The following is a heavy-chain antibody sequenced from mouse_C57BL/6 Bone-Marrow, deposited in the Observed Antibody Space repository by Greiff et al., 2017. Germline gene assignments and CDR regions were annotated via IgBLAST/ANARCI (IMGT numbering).Heavy chain of an antibody. CDR3: ASWDYSNPFAY. D-gene: IGHD2-5*01. Sequence: QVQLQQPGAELVMPGASVKLSCKASGYTFTSYWMHWVKQRPGQGLEWIGEIDPSDSYTNYNQKFKGKSTLTVDKSSSTAYMQLSSLTSEDSAVYCCASWDYSNPFAYWGQGTLVTVSA. J-gene: IGHJ3*01. CDR2: IDPSDSYT. CDR1: GYTFTSYW. V-gene: IGHV1-69*01.